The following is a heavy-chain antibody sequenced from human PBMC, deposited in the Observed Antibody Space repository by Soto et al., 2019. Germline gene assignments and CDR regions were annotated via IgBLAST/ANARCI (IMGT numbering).Heavy chain of an antibody. CDR2: IKQDGSEK. CDR3: ARSSCPLY. D-gene: IGHD6-19*01. J-gene: IGHJ4*02. Sequence: GGSLRLSCVASGFPFNNYWMTWVRQAPGKGLEWVANIKQDGSEKNYVDAVKGRFTISRDNAKNSLYLQMNSLRAEDTAMYYCARSSCPLYWGQGNLVTVPQ. CDR1: GFPFNNYW. V-gene: IGHV3-7*05.